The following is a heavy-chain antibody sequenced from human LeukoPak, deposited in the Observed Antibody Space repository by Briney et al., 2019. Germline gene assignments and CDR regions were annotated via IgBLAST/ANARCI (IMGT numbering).Heavy chain of an antibody. CDR3: GALYGGFDP. V-gene: IGHV3-64*01. CDR2: IDSKEGST. CDR1: GLTLRDYG. Sequence: PGGSLRLSCAASGLTLRDYGMHWVRQAPGKGLEYVSAIDSKEGSTYYANSVKGRFTISRDNSKNTLYLQMGSLRAEDMAVYYCGALYGGFDPWGQGTLVTVSS. J-gene: IGHJ5*02. D-gene: IGHD4-17*01.